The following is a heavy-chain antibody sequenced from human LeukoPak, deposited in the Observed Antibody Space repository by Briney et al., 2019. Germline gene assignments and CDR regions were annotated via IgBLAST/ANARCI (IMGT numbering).Heavy chain of an antibody. CDR3: ARDLIAENTHYYYGMDV. J-gene: IGHJ6*02. V-gene: IGHV4-39*07. Sequence: SETLSLTCTVSGGXISSSSYYWGWIRQPPGKGLEWIGSMHYSGSTDYNPSLKSRVTISVDTSKNQLSLRLSSVTAAGTAVYYCARDLIAENTHYYYGMDVWGQGTTVTVSS. CDR2: MHYSGST. CDR1: GGXISSSSYY. D-gene: IGHD3-16*02.